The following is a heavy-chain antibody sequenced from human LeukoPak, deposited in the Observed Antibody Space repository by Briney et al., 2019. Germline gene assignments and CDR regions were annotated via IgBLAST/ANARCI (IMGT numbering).Heavy chain of an antibody. CDR2: INPSGGST. CDR3: ARPYYDSRGAFDI. J-gene: IGHJ3*02. D-gene: IGHD3-22*01. CDR1: GGTFSSYA. V-gene: IGHV1-46*01. Sequence: ASVKVSCKASGGTFSSYAISWVRQAPGQGLEWMGIINPSGGSTSYAQKFQGRVTMTRDTSTSTVYMELSSLRSEDTAVYYCARPYYDSRGAFDIWGQGTMVTVSS.